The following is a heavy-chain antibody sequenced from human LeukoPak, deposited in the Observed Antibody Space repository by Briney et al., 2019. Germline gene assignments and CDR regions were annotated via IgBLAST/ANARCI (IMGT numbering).Heavy chain of an antibody. Sequence: GGSLRLSCAASGFTFSSYAMHWVRQAPGKGLEWVAVISYDGSNKYYADSVKGRFTISRDNSKNTLYLQMNSLRAEDTAVYYCARELLEQNDERGYYYYGMGVWGQGTTVTVSS. J-gene: IGHJ6*02. CDR2: ISYDGSNK. D-gene: IGHD1-1*01. CDR3: ARELLEQNDERGYYYYGMGV. V-gene: IGHV3-30-3*01. CDR1: GFTFSSYA.